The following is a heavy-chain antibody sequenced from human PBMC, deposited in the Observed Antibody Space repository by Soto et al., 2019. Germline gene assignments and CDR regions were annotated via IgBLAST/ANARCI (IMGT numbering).Heavy chain of an antibody. CDR2: IYGGGST. CDR1: GFTVSSNY. CDR3: ARELLVTIFGVVTRVGMVV. V-gene: IGHV3-53*01. J-gene: IGHJ6*02. D-gene: IGHD3-3*01. Sequence: GGSLRLSCAASGFTVSSNYMSWVRQAPGKGLEWVSVIYGGGSTYYADSVRGRFTILRDNSKNTLYLQMNSLRAEDTAVYYCARELLVTIFGVVTRVGMVVWGQGTPVPVYS.